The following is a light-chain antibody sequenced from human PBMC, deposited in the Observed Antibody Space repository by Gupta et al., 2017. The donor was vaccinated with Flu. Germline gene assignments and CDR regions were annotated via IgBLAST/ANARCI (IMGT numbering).Light chain of an antibody. CDR3: QQDITYPWT. CDR1: QSINSW. J-gene: IGKJ1*01. V-gene: IGKV1-5*03. Sequence: DIQMTQSPSTLSASVGDRVTITCRASQSINSWLAWYQQKPGKAPKLLINRASNLESGAPSRFSGSGSGTEFTLSISSLQPDDYATYYCQQDITYPWTFGQGTKVEI. CDR2: RAS.